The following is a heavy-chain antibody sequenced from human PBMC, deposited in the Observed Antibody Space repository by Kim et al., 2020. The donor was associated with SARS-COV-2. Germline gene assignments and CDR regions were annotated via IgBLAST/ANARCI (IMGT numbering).Heavy chain of an antibody. D-gene: IGHD3-22*01. V-gene: IGHV3-33*01. CDR1: GFTFSSYG. Sequence: GGSLRLSCAASGFTFSSYGMHWVRQAPGKGLEWVAVIWYDGSNKYYADSVKGRFTISRDNSKNTLYLQMNSLRAEDTAVYYCARTAYYYDSSGYYFDYWGQGTLVTVSS. J-gene: IGHJ4*02. CDR2: IWYDGSNK. CDR3: ARTAYYYDSSGYYFDY.